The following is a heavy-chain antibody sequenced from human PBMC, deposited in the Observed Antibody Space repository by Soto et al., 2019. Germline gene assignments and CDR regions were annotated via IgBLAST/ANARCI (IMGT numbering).Heavy chain of an antibody. V-gene: IGHV3-23*01. D-gene: IGHD3-9*01. CDR1: GFTPTTTP. CDR2: ISGTASRT. CDR3: ATSFRYFDN. J-gene: IGHJ4*02. Sequence: EVQLLESGGGLVLPGGSLRLSCAGSGFTPTTTPLSWVRQPPGKGLEWVTTISGTASRTYYVDSVKGRFFISRDNSKNTVTLQINYLTLDDTAVYYCATSFRYFDNWGQGTRVTVSS.